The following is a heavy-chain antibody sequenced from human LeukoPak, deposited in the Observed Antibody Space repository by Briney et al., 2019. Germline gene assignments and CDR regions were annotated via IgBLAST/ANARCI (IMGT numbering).Heavy chain of an antibody. J-gene: IGHJ3*02. CDR1: GYSFTSYW. CDR3: ATQPQSCSSTSCCAFDI. Sequence: GESLKISCKGSGYSFTSYWIGWVRQMPGKGLEWMGIIYPGDSDTRYSPSFQGQVTISADKSISTAYLQWSSLKAADTAMYYCATQPQSCSSTSCCAFDIWGQGTMVTVSS. V-gene: IGHV5-51*01. CDR2: IYPGDSDT. D-gene: IGHD2-2*01.